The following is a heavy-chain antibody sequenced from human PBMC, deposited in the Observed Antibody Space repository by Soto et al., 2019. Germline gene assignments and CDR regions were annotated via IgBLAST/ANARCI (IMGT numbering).Heavy chain of an antibody. V-gene: IGHV4-4*02. CDR1: GGSISSSNC. J-gene: IGHJ3*02. Sequence: SETLSLTCAVCGGSISSSNCWSWVRQPPGKGLEWIGEIYHSGSTNYNPSLKSRVNISVDKYKNQFSLKLSSVTAADAAVYYCARRSITMIVVAHDAFDICGQGTMVAVSS. CDR2: IYHSGST. CDR3: ARRSITMIVVAHDAFDI. D-gene: IGHD3-22*01.